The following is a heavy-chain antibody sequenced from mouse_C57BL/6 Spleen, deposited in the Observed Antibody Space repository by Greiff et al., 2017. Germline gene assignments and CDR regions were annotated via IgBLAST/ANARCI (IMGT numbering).Heavy chain of an antibody. D-gene: IGHD2-3*01. CDR3: ASPVYYCSLMDY. Sequence: VQLQQSGAELVRPGSSVKLSCKASGYTFTSYWMHWVKQRPIQGLEWIGNIDPSDSETHYNQKFKDKATLTVDKSSSTAYMQLSSLTSEVSAVYFCASPVYYCSLMDYWCQGTTVPVPS. CDR2: IDPSDSET. J-gene: IGHJ4*01. V-gene: IGHV1-52*01. CDR1: GYTFTSYW.